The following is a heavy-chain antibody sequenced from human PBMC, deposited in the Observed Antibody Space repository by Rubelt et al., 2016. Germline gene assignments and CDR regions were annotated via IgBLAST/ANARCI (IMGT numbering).Heavy chain of an antibody. J-gene: IGHJ3*02. V-gene: IGHV4-34*01. CDR2: INHSGST. CDR1: GGSFSGYY. Sequence: QVQLQESGPGLVKPSETLSLTCAVYGGSFSGYYWSWIRQPPGKGLEWIGEINHSGSTNYNPSLNSWVTIAVDTSKNQFSLRLSSVSVADTTVYYCARVPMIVVVNAFDIWGQGTMVTVSS. CDR3: ARVPMIVVVNAFDI. D-gene: IGHD3-22*01.